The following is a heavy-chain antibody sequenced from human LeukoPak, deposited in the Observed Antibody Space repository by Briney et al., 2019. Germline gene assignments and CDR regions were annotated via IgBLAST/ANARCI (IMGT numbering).Heavy chain of an antibody. CDR1: GGSMNNYY. J-gene: IGHJ4*02. V-gene: IGHV4-4*07. D-gene: IGHD7-27*01. Sequence: PSETLSLTCTVSGGSMNNYYWSWIRQSAGKGLEWIGQVYSSGHTNYNPSLESRVTMSVDTSKNQFSLSLSSLTAADTAVYYCARRTWGSDFDYWGQGTPVTVSS. CDR3: ARRTWGSDFDY. CDR2: VYSSGHT.